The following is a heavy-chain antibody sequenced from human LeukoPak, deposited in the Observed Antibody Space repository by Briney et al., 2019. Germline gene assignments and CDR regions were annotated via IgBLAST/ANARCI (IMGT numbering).Heavy chain of an antibody. CDR1: GGSFSGYY. Sequence: PSETLSLTCAVYGGSFSGYYWSWIRQPPGKGLEWIGEINHSGSTNYNPSLKSRVTISVNTSKNQFSLKLSSVTAADTAVYYCASQDSGWFGYWGQGTLVTVSS. J-gene: IGHJ4*02. CDR3: ASQDSGWFGY. D-gene: IGHD6-19*01. CDR2: INHSGST. V-gene: IGHV4-34*01.